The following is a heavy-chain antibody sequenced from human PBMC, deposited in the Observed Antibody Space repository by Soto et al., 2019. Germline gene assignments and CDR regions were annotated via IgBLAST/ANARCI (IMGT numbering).Heavy chain of an antibody. J-gene: IGHJ6*02. CDR2: TYYRSKWYN. CDR1: GDSVSSNSAA. V-gene: IGHV6-1*01. Sequence: PSQTLSLTCAISGDSVSSNSAAWNWIRQSPSRGLEWPGRTYYRSKWYNDYAVSVKSRITINPDTSKNQFSLQLNSVTPEDTAVYYCARDRVAAAGTYYYDSSGSSYYYGMDVWGQGTTVTVS. CDR3: ARDRVAAAGTYYYDSSGSSYYYGMDV. D-gene: IGHD3-22*01.